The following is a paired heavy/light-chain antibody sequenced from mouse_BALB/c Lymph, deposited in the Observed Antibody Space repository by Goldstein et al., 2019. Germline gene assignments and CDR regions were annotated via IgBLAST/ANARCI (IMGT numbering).Heavy chain of an antibody. D-gene: IGHD1-1*01. CDR1: GFSLSTYGIG. CDR2: IWWNDNK. Sequence: QVTLKESGPGILQPSQTLSLTCSFSGFSLSTYGIGVGWIRQPSGKGLEWLAHIWWNDNKYYNTALKSRLTISKDTSNNQVFLKIASVDTADTATYYCARMNGYGSSLYAMDYWGQGTSVTVSS. J-gene: IGHJ4*01. V-gene: IGHV8-11*01. CDR3: ARMNGYGSSLYAMDY.
Light chain of an antibody. Sequence: DIQMTQSPASLSASVGETVTITCGASENIYGALNWYQRKQGKSPQLLIYGATNLADGMSSRFSGSGSGRQYSLKISSLHPDDVATYYCQNVLSTPWTFGGGTKLEIK. V-gene: IGKV12-89*01. CDR3: QNVLSTPWT. J-gene: IGKJ1*01. CDR2: GAT. CDR1: ENIYGA.